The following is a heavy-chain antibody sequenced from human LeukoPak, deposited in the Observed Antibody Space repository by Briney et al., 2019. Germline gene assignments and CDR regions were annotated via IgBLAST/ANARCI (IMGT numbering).Heavy chain of an antibody. D-gene: IGHD2-21*02. Sequence: SQTLSLTCTVSGGSISSGDYYWSWIRQPPGKGLEWTGYIYYSGSTYYNPSLKSRVTISVNTSKNQFSLKLSSVTAADPAVYYCAREEGYCGGDCYSPWFDPWGQGTLVTVSS. J-gene: IGHJ5*02. V-gene: IGHV4-30-4*01. CDR1: GGSISSGDYY. CDR3: AREEGYCGGDCYSPWFDP. CDR2: IYYSGST.